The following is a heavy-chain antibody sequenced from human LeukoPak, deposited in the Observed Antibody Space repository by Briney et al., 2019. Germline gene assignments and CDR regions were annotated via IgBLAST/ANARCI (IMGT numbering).Heavy chain of an antibody. V-gene: IGHV3-21*01. CDR1: GFTFSSYS. CDR2: ISSSSSYI. J-gene: IGHJ4*02. CDR3: AREYDDFWSGYYFDY. D-gene: IGHD3-3*01. Sequence: GGSLGLSCAASGFTFSSYSVNWVRQAPGKGLEWVSSISSSSSYIYYADSVKGRFTISRDNAKNSLYLQMNSLRAEDTAVYYCAREYDDFWSGYYFDYWGQGTLVTVSS.